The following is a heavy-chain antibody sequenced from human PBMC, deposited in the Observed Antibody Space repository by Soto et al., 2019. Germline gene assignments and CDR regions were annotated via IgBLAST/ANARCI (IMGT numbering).Heavy chain of an antibody. CDR1: EFTFSKYW. V-gene: IGHV3-74*01. J-gene: IGHJ5*02. CDR2: INMDGTKT. Sequence: GGSLRLSCVASEFTFSKYWMHWVRQAPGKGLVWVSRINMDGTKTAYADSVKGRFTVSRDNANNTLYLQMNSLGVEDTAVYYCARDYYYDSRSSSVNWFDPWGQGTLFTVSS. D-gene: IGHD3-22*01. CDR3: ARDYYYDSRSSSVNWFDP.